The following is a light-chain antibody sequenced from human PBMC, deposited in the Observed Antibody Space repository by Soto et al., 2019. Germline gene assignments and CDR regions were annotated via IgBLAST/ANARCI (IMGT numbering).Light chain of an antibody. CDR3: QQHNQWPIT. CDR1: QSAGNF. V-gene: IGKV3D-15*01. CDR2: YIS. J-gene: IGKJ1*01. Sequence: EIVLTQSPGTLSLSPGERATLSCRASQSAGNFLAWYQQKPGQAPRLLIYYISTRATGIPARFSGSGSGTEFTLTINSLQSEDSAVYYCQQHNQWPITFGQGTKVDIK.